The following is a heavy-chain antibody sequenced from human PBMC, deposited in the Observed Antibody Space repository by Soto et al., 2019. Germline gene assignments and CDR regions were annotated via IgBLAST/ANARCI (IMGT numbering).Heavy chain of an antibody. Sequence: QVQLVESGGGVVQPGRSLRLSCAASGFTFSSYGMHWVRQAPGKGLEWVAVIWYDGSNKYYADSVKGRFTISRDNSKNTLYLQMNILRAEDTAVYYCAREVAGHFDYWGQGTLVTVSS. CDR2: IWYDGSNK. V-gene: IGHV3-33*01. CDR1: GFTFSSYG. J-gene: IGHJ4*02. CDR3: AREVAGHFDY. D-gene: IGHD6-19*01.